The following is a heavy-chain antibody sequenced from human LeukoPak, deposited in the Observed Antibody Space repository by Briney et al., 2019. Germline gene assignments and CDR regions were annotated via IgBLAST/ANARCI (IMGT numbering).Heavy chain of an antibody. J-gene: IGHJ4*02. V-gene: IGHV1-8*02. CDR1: GYTFTGYY. CDR2: MNPNSGNT. CDR3: ARGGVRFLEWLPLDY. Sequence: ASVKVSCKASGYTFTGYYMHWVRQATGQGLEWMGWMNPNSGNTGYAQKFQGRVTMTRNTSISTAHMELSSLRSEDTAVYYCARGGVRFLEWLPLDYWGQGTLVTVSS. D-gene: IGHD3-3*01.